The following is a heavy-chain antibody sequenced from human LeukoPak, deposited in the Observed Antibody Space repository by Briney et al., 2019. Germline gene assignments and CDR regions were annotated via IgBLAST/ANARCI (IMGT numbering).Heavy chain of an antibody. CDR2: ISAYNGNT. CDR1: GYTFTSYG. J-gene: IGHJ3*02. Sequence: SVKVSCKASGYTFTSYGISWVRQAPGQGLEWMGWISAYNGNTNYAQKLQGRVTMTTDTSTSTAYMELRSLRSDDTAVYYCARDRPITMIVVVLPPGAFDIWGQGTMVTVSS. V-gene: IGHV1-18*01. CDR3: ARDRPITMIVVVLPPGAFDI. D-gene: IGHD3-22*01.